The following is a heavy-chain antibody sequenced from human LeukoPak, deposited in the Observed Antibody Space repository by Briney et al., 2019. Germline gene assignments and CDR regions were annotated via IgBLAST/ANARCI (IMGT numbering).Heavy chain of an antibody. D-gene: IGHD6-6*01. CDR2: ISSSGSTI. CDR1: GFTFSSHE. CDR3: ARGGAARPDF. J-gene: IGHJ4*02. Sequence: GGSLRLSCAASGFTFSSHEMNWVRQAPGKGLEWVSYISSSGSTIYYADSVKGRFTISRDNAKNSLYLQMNSLRVEDTAVYYCARGGAARPDFWGQGTLVTVSS. V-gene: IGHV3-48*03.